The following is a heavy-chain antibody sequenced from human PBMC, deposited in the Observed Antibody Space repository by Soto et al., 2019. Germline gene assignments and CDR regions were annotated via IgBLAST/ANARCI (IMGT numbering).Heavy chain of an antibody. CDR3: ARDLGGVSAIIVTGTMDV. V-gene: IGHV1-3*01. D-gene: IGHD2-2*02. CDR2: INAGNGNT. CDR1: GYTFTSYA. Sequence: ASVKVSCKASGYTFTSYAMHWVRQAPGQRLEWMGWINAGNGNTKYSQKFQGRVTITRDTSASTAYMELSSLRSEDTAVYYCARDLGGVSAIIVTGTMDVWGQGTTVTVSS. J-gene: IGHJ6*02.